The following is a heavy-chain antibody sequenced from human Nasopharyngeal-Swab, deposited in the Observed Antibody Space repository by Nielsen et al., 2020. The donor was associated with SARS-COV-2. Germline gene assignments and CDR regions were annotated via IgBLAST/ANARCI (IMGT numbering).Heavy chain of an antibody. D-gene: IGHD2-2*01. CDR3: ARGDIVVVPAARLYDDEEREG. V-gene: IGHV3-7*01. J-gene: IGHJ6*03. CDR1: GFTFSSYW. CDR2: IKQDGSEK. Sequence: GGSLRLSCAASGFTFSSYWMSWVRQAPGKGLEWVANIKQDGSEKYYVDSVKGRFTISRDNAKNSLYLQMNSLRAEDTAVYYCARGDIVVVPAARLYDDEEREGGGKG.